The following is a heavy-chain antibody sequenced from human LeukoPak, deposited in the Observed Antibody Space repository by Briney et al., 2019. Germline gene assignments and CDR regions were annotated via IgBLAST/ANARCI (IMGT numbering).Heavy chain of an antibody. Sequence: GGSLRLSCVASGFSFSAYAITWVRQAPGKRMEWVSATRGNSERTYYADSVRGRFTISRDNSKDTPYLQISSLRVEDTAVYYCAREQSGTRGWYTVDYWGQGTLVAVSS. D-gene: IGHD6-19*01. CDR1: GFSFSAYA. J-gene: IGHJ4*02. CDR2: TRGNSERT. V-gene: IGHV3-23*01. CDR3: AREQSGTRGWYTVDY.